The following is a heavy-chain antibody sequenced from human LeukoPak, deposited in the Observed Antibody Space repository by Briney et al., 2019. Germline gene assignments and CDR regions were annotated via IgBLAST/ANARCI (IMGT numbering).Heavy chain of an antibody. J-gene: IGHJ5*02. Sequence: GGSLRLSCAASGFTFSSYAVSWVRQAPGKGLEWVSTISGSGGSTYYADSVKGRFTISRDNSKNTLYLQMNSLRAEDTAVYYCAKSYDYVPNWFDPWGQGTLVTVSS. CDR1: GFTFSSYA. D-gene: IGHD5-12*01. V-gene: IGHV3-23*01. CDR3: AKSYDYVPNWFDP. CDR2: ISGSGGST.